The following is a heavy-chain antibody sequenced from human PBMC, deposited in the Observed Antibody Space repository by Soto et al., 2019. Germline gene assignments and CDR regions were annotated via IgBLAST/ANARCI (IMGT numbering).Heavy chain of an antibody. CDR1: GFRFRTRA. CDR3: VRVDWNDAGS. CDR2: IRPGGDST. V-gene: IGHV3-23*01. Sequence: PGGSLRLSCAASGFRFRTRAMSWVRQAPGKGLEWVASIRPGGDSTYYADSVKGRFAVSRDNSNVTLYLQMDSLRVEDTAIYYCVRVDWNDAGSWGQGTLVTVSS. D-gene: IGHD1-1*01. J-gene: IGHJ5*02.